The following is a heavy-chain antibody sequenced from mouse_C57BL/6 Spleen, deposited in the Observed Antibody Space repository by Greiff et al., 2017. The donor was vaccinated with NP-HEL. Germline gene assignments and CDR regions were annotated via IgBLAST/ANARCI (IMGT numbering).Heavy chain of an antibody. CDR2: IYPGDGDT. Sequence: QVQLQQSGAELVKPGASVKISCKASGYAVSSYWMNWVKQRRGKGREWIGQIYPGDGDTNYNGKFKGKATLTADKSSSTAYMQLSSLTSEDSAVYFCARDLLSDYWGQGTTLTVSS. D-gene: IGHD2-1*01. CDR1: GYAVSSYW. CDR3: ARDLLSDY. J-gene: IGHJ2*01. V-gene: IGHV1-80*01.